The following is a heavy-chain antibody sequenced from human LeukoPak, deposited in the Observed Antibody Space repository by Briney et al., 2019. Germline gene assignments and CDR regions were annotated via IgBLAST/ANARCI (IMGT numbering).Heavy chain of an antibody. CDR3: AKGGASVTRYVDY. Sequence: GGSLRLSCAASGFTFSSYSMQWVRQTPGKGLEWVGIMSNSGENTSYGEAVRGRFTISRDNSQNTLYLQMNSLRPEDTAVYYCAKGGASVTRYVDYWGQGTLVTVSS. CDR2: MSNSGENT. J-gene: IGHJ4*02. V-gene: IGHV3-30*18. CDR1: GFTFSSYS. D-gene: IGHD4-17*01.